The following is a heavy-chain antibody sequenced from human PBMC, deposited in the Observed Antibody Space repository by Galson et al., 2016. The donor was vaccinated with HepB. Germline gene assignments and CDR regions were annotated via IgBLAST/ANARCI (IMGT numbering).Heavy chain of an antibody. J-gene: IGHJ3*02. CDR2: INHSGST. D-gene: IGHD2-15*01. CDR3: ARHGGGGSCYRAFEI. V-gene: IGHV4-34*01. CDR1: GGSFSGY. Sequence: SETLSLTCAVHGGSFSGYWSWIRQPPGKGLEWIGEINHSGSTNYNTSPKSRITKSVDASKNQISLKSSSMTAADTAVYSCARHGGGGSCYRAFEIWGQGTTVTVSS.